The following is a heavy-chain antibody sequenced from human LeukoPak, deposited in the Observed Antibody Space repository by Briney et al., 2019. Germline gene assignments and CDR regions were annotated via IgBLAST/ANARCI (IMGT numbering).Heavy chain of an antibody. J-gene: IGHJ5*02. Sequence: ASVKVSCKASGYTFTGYYMHWVRQAPGQGLEWMGWINPNSGGTNYAQKFQGRVTMTRDTSISTAYMELSRLRSDDTAVYYCARAVAGIDFWFDPWGQGTLVTVSS. CDR1: GYTFTGYY. V-gene: IGHV1-2*02. D-gene: IGHD6-19*01. CDR2: INPNSGGT. CDR3: ARAVAGIDFWFDP.